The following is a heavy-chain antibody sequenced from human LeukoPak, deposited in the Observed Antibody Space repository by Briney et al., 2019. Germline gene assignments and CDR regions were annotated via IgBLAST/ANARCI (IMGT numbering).Heavy chain of an antibody. CDR3: ARAYDILTGYYNGPWFDP. CDR2: ISSSGSTI. D-gene: IGHD3-9*01. V-gene: IGHV3-11*04. Sequence: GGSLRLSCAASGFTFSDYYMSWIHQAPGKGLEWVSYISSSGSTIYYADSVKGRFTISRDNAKNSLYLQMNSLRAEDTAVYYCARAYDILTGYYNGPWFDPWGQGTLVTVSS. CDR1: GFTFSDYY. J-gene: IGHJ5*02.